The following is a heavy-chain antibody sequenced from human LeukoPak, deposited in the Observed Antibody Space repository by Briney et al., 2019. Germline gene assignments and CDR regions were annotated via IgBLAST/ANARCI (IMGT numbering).Heavy chain of an antibody. J-gene: IGHJ4*02. D-gene: IGHD3-10*01. CDR3: ARPNMVRGVIGFDY. CDR1: GFTFNNYW. Sequence: GGSLRLSCVASGFTFNNYWMTWVRQAPGKGLEWVANVKQDGSDKYYVDSVKGRFTISRDNAKNSLYLQMNSLRAEDTAVYYCARPNMVRGVIGFDYWGQGTLVTVSS. CDR2: VKQDGSDK. V-gene: IGHV3-7*03.